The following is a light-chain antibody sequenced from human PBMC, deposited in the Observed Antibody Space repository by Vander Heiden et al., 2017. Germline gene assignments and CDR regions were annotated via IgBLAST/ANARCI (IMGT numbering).Light chain of an antibody. J-gene: IGLJ3*02. CDR1: STTLGSSY. V-gene: IGLV1-47*01. Sequence: HSVLTQPPSASGTPGQRVTIPCSASSTTLGSSYVCGYQQLQGTAPKLVTYRKAQRPSGVPDRFSGSKSGTSASIAISGLRSEDEADYYCTAWDDNLSGWVFGGGTKLTVL. CDR2: RKA. CDR3: TAWDDNLSGWV.